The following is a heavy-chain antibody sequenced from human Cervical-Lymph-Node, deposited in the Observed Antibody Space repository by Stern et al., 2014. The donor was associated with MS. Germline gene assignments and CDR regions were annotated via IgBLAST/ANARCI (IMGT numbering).Heavy chain of an antibody. J-gene: IGHJ4*02. D-gene: IGHD6-19*01. CDR2: INPDGTSA. V-gene: IGHV3-74*02. CDR3: ARGMTSGAYH. Sequence: EGQLLESGGGLVQPGESLRVSCEASAFIFSNYWMHWVRQVPGKGLVWVSHINPDGTSALYADSVKGRFITTRDNARNTLYLQMNSLRAEDTAFYYCARGMTSGAYHWGQGTLVTVSS. CDR1: AFIFSNYW.